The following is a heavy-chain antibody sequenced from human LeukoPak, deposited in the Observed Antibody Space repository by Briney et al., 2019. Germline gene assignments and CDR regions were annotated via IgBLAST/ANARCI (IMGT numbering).Heavy chain of an antibody. CDR3: ARQRRYSSGWYQGTIDY. V-gene: IGHV4-59*08. CDR1: GGSISSYY. D-gene: IGHD6-19*01. Sequence: SETLSLTCTVSGGSISSYYWSWIRQPPGKGLEWIGYIYYSGSTNYNPSLKSRVTISVDTSKNQFSLKLSSVTAADTAVYYCARQRRYSSGWYQGTIDYWGQGTLVTVSS. CDR2: IYYSGST. J-gene: IGHJ4*02.